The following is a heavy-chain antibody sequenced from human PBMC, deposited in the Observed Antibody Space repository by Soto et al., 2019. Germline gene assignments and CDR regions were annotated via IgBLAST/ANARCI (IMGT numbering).Heavy chain of an antibody. CDR2: IKQDGSEK. Sequence: KMLEWVANIKQDGSEKYYVDSVKGRFTISRDNAKNSLYLQMNSLRAEDTAVYFFFFQAEDGIRDTVPVSAFLLNRSSDL. CDR3: FFQAEDGIRDTVPVSAFLLNRSSDL. J-gene: IGHJ2*01. D-gene: IGHD2-15*01. V-gene: IGHV3-7*01.